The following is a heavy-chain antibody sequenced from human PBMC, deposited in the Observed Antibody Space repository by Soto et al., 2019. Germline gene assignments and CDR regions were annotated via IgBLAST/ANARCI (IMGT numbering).Heavy chain of an antibody. Sequence: SETLSLTCAVYGGSLSGYYWSWIRQPPGRGLEWIGEINHSGSTNNNPSLKSRVTISVDTSKNLFSLKLSSVTAADTAVYYCARDYGGNSQSGYYYGMDVWGQGTTVT. D-gene: IGHD4-17*01. CDR2: INHSGST. CDR3: ARDYGGNSQSGYYYGMDV. J-gene: IGHJ6*02. CDR1: GGSLSGYY. V-gene: IGHV4-34*01.